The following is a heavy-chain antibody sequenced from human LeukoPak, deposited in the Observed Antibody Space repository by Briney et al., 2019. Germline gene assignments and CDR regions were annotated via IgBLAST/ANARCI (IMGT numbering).Heavy chain of an antibody. D-gene: IGHD4-17*01. CDR2: IYYRGST. Sequence: SETLSVTCTVSGGSISSGGYYWSWIRQHPGKGLEWIGYIYYRGSTYYNPSLKSRVTISVDTSKNQFSLKLSSVTAADTAVYYCARVPTPVTTYYFDYWGQGTLVTVSS. J-gene: IGHJ4*02. CDR3: ARVPTPVTTYYFDY. CDR1: GGSISSGGYY. V-gene: IGHV4-31*03.